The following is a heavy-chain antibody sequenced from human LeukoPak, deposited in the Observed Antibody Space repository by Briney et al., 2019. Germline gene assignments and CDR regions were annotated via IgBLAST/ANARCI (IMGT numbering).Heavy chain of an antibody. D-gene: IGHD4-17*01. CDR3: ARDLLGDYGTFDI. V-gene: IGHV4-4*07. CDR2: VYSTGST. J-gene: IGHJ3*02. Sequence: PSETLSLTCTVSGGSITTHYWSWIRQPTRKELEWIGRVYSTGSTKYNPSLESRVTMSVDTSSNRFSLRLRSVTAADTAVYYCARDLLGDYGTFDIWGQGTMVTVSS. CDR1: GGSITTHY.